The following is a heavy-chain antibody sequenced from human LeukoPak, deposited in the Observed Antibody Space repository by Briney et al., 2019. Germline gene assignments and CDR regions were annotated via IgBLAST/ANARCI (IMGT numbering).Heavy chain of an antibody. CDR3: ARGLLDNSGWYHQDY. V-gene: IGHV4-4*07. CDR1: GGSISSYS. D-gene: IGHD6-19*01. J-gene: IGHJ4*02. Sequence: SETLSLTCTVSGGSISSYSWTWIRQPAGNGLEWIGRIYSSGDTNYNPSLNSRVSMSVDTSKNQFSLKQNSVTAADTAVYYCARGLLDNSGWYHQDYWGQGTLVTVS. CDR2: IYSSGDT.